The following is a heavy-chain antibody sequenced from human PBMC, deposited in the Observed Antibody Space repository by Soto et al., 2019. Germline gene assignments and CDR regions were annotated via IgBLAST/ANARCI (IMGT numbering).Heavy chain of an antibody. CDR1: GGTFRGYY. CDR3: ASGKGYCSGGSCYLGYYYYMDV. D-gene: IGHD2-15*01. V-gene: IGHV4-34*01. Sequence: TSETLSLTCAVYGGTFRGYYWSWIRQPPGKGLEWIGEINHSGSTNYNPSLKSRVTISVDTSKNQFSLKLSSVTAADTAVYYCASGKGYCSGGSCYLGYYYYMDVWGKGTTVTVSS. J-gene: IGHJ6*03. CDR2: INHSGST.